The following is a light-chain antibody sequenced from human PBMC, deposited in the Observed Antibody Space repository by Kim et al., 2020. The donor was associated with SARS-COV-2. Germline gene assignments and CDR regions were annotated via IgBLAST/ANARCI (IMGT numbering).Light chain of an antibody. J-gene: IGLJ3*02. CDR1: DIGSKS. CDR2: YDS. Sequence: SYELTQPPSVSVAPGKTARITCGGNDIGSKSVHWYQQKPGQAPLLVIYYDSDRPSGIPERFSGSNSGNTATLTISMVEAGDEADYYCQVWDSSSDHWVFGGGTQLTVL. CDR3: QVWDSSSDHWV. V-gene: IGLV3-21*04.